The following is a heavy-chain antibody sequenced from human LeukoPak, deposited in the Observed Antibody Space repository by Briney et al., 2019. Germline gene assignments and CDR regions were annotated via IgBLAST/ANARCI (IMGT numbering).Heavy chain of an antibody. CDR2: SNAGNGNT. J-gene: IGHJ6*02. Sequence: ASVTVSCTASGYTFTSYAMHWVRQAPGQRLEWMGWSNAGNGNTKYSQEFQGRVTITRDTSASTAYMELSSLRSEDMAVYYCARGLYCSSSNSCYDYGMDVWGQGTTVTVSS. CDR3: ARGLYCSSSNSCYDYGMDV. V-gene: IGHV1-3*02. D-gene: IGHD2-2*01. CDR1: GYTFTSYA.